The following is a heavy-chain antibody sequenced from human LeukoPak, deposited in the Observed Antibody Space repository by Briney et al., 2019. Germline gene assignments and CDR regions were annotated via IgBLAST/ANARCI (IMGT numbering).Heavy chain of an antibody. J-gene: IGHJ4*02. D-gene: IGHD6-19*01. V-gene: IGHV3-23*01. CDR2: VSPSGDIT. CDR1: GFTFSTYG. CDR3: AKDAGFYSSGWYYSDY. Sequence: PGGSLRLSCAASGFTFSTYGMNWVRQAPGKGLEWVSGVSPSGDITYYADSVKGRFTISRDNSKNTVYLQMNNVRAEDTAVYYCAKDAGFYSSGWYYSDYWGQGTLVTVSS.